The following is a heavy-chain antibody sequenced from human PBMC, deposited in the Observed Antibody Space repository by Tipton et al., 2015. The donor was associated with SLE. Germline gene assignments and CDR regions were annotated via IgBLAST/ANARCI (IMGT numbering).Heavy chain of an antibody. Sequence: TLSLTCTVSGGSISSYYWNWIRQSPGKGLEWIGYIYYSGSTNYNPSPKSRVTISVDTSKNQFSLKLSSVTAADTAVYYCARNYYDSSPVLLWGYWGQGTLVTVSS. V-gene: IGHV4-59*01. D-gene: IGHD3-22*01. J-gene: IGHJ4*02. CDR3: ARNYYDSSPVLLWGY. CDR1: GGSISSYY. CDR2: IYYSGST.